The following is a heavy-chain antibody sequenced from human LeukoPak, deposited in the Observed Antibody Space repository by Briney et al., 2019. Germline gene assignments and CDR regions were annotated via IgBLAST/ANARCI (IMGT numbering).Heavy chain of an antibody. Sequence: GGSLRLSCAASGFTFSSYSMNWVRQAPGKGLEWVSSISSSSSYMYYADSVKGRFTISRDNAKNSLYLQMNSLRAEDTAVYYCARPPNYYDSSGYYYGTGDDAFDIWGQGTMVTVSS. CDR2: ISSSSSYM. CDR1: GFTFSSYS. V-gene: IGHV3-21*01. CDR3: ARPPNYYDSSGYYYGTGDDAFDI. D-gene: IGHD3-22*01. J-gene: IGHJ3*02.